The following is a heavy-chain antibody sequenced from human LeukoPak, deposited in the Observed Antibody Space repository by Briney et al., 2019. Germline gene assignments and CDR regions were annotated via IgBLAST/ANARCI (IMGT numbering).Heavy chain of an antibody. J-gene: IGHJ4*02. CDR3: ARLAAGSDYFDY. V-gene: IGHV3-7*04. CDR1: GFPFSRYW. D-gene: IGHD6-13*01. CDR2: IKPDGSEK. Sequence: GGSLRLSCAASGFPFSRYWMSWVRQAPGKGLEWVVNIKPDGSEKHYVDSVKGRFTFSRDNAKNSLYLQMNGLRAEDMAVYYCARLAAGSDYFDYWGRGTLVTVSS.